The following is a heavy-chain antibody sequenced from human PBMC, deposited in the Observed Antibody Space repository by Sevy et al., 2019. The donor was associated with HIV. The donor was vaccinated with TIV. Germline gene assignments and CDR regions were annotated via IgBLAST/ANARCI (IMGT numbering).Heavy chain of an antibody. CDR3: AKDLTYYDFWGGYWGSTYYYGMDV. J-gene: IGHJ6*02. CDR2: IRGSGGST. CDR1: GFTFSSYA. Sequence: GGSLRLSCAASGFTFSSYAMSWVRQAPGKGLEWVSAIRGSGGSTYYADSVKGRFTISRDNSKNTLYLQMNSLRAEDTAVYYCAKDLTYYDFWGGYWGSTYYYGMDVWGQGTTVTVSS. D-gene: IGHD3-3*01. V-gene: IGHV3-23*01.